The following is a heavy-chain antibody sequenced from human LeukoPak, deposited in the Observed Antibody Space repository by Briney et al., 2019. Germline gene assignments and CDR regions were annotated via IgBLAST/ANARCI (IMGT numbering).Heavy chain of an antibody. J-gene: IGHJ6*02. CDR1: GFTFSSYA. D-gene: IGHD2-2*01. CDR3: AKCPRGPLVVPAAIAYYGMDV. V-gene: IGHV3-23*01. Sequence: PGGSLRLSCVGSGFTFSSYAMTWVRQAPGKGLEWVSAISGSGGSTYYADSVKGRFTISRDNSKNTLYLQMNSLRAEDTAVYYCAKCPRGPLVVPAAIAYYGMDVWGQGTTVTVSS. CDR2: ISGSGGST.